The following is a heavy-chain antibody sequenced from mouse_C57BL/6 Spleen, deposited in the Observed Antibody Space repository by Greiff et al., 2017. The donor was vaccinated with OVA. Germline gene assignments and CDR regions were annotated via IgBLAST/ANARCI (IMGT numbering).Heavy chain of an antibody. V-gene: IGHV1-76*01. CDR3: ARSLYYYGSSYDAMDY. J-gene: IGHJ4*01. CDR2: IYPGSGNT. Sequence: VQLQQSGAELVRPGASVKLSCKASGYTFTDYYINWVKQRPGQGLEWIARIYPGSGNTYYNEKFKGKATLTAEKSSSTAYMQLSSLTSEDSAVYFCARSLYYYGSSYDAMDYWGQGTSVTVSS. D-gene: IGHD1-1*01. CDR1: GYTFTDYY.